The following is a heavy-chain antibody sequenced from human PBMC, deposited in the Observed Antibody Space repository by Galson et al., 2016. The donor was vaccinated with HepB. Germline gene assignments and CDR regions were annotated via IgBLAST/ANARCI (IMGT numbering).Heavy chain of an antibody. J-gene: IGHJ4*02. V-gene: IGHV4-30-4*01. D-gene: IGHD3-9*01. CDR3: ARGDDILTGTYYFDY. Sequence: TLSLTCTVSGGSISSGDYYWSWMRQPPGKGLEWIGYIYYSGSTYYNPSLKSRVTISVDTSKNQFSLKLSSVTAADTAVYYCARGDDILTGTYYFDYWGQGTLVTVSS. CDR2: IYYSGST. CDR1: GGSISSGDYY.